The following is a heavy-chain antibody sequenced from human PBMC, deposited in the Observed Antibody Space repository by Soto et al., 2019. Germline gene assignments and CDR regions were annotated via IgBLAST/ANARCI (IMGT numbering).Heavy chain of an antibody. CDR3: AASCVACGGFNYYGMDV. V-gene: IGHV4-31*03. J-gene: IGHJ6*02. D-gene: IGHD2-21*01. CDR2: IYYSGTT. Sequence: SETRSLTCSVSVTSINNNNYYWGWIRQHPGKGLEWIGYIYYSGTTYYNPSLKSRVTISVDTSKNQFSLKLSSVTAADTAVYYCAASCVACGGFNYYGMDVWGQGTTVT. CDR1: VTSINNNNYY.